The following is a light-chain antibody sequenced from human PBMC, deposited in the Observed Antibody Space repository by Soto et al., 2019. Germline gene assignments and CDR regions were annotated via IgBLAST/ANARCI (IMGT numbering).Light chain of an antibody. J-gene: IGKJ1*01. CDR1: HSISSY. Sequence: DIQMTQSPSTLSASVGDRITITFRASHSISSYLNWYQHKPGKAPKLLIYGASTLQSGVPSRFSGSGSGTDFTLTISSLQPEDYATYFCQQKYRVPRTFGQGTKVDIK. V-gene: IGKV1-39*01. CDR2: GAS. CDR3: QQKYRVPRT.